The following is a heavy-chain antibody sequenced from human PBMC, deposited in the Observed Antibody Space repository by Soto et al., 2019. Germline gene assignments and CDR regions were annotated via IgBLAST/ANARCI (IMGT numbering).Heavy chain of an antibody. CDR1: GVSIRDYY. J-gene: IGHJ5*02. D-gene: IGHD6-25*01. Sequence: SETLSLTCTVSGVSIRDYYWIWIRQAPGKGLDWIGYVHSSGYTNYNPSLKSRVVMSIDTSKNLFSLKLSSVTAADTAVYYCAKKSAAFWLDPWGQGTLVTVSS. CDR3: AKKSAAFWLDP. CDR2: VHSSGYT. V-gene: IGHV4-59*01.